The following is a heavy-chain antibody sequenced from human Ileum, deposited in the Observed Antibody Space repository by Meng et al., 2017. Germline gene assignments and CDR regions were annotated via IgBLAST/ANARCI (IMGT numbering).Heavy chain of an antibody. J-gene: IGHJ5*02. D-gene: IGHD3-22*01. V-gene: IGHV4-59*08. CDR3: ARLLDSSDWGWFDP. Sequence: VQLQESGPGLVKPSETLALTCSVSGASISSHCSTWIRQPPGQGLEYIGYIYYRGGASYNPSLRSRVTMSVDTSKNQFSLNLSSVTAADTAVYYCARLLDSSDWGWFDPWGQGTLVTVSS. CDR2: IYYRGGA. CDR1: GASISSHC.